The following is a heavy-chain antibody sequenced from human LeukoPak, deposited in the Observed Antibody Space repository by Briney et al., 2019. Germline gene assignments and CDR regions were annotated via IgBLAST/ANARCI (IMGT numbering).Heavy chain of an antibody. J-gene: IGHJ4*02. D-gene: IGHD3-22*01. CDR1: GGTFSSYA. V-gene: IGHV1-69*05. Sequence: ASVKVSCKASGGTFSSYAISWVRQAPGQGLEWMGRIIPIFGTANYAQKFQGRVTITTDESTSTAYMELSSLRSEDTAVYYCARDEYDSSGYYYVSPREGYWGQGTLVTVSS. CDR2: IIPIFGTA. CDR3: ARDEYDSSGYYYVSPREGY.